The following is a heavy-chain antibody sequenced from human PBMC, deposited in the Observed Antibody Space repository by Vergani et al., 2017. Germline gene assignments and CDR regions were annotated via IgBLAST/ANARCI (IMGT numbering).Heavy chain of an antibody. J-gene: IGHJ4*02. Sequence: QVQLQESGPGLVKPPGTLSLTCAVSGGSISSSNWWSWVRQPPGKGLEWIGEIYHSGSTNYNPSLKSRVTISVDKSKNQFSLKLSSVTAADTAVYYCARVGQGSGYYSDHYYFDYWGQGTLVTVSS. CDR3: ARVGQGSGYYSDHYYFDY. V-gene: IGHV4-4*03. D-gene: IGHD3-22*01. CDR2: IYHSGST. CDR1: GGSISSSNW.